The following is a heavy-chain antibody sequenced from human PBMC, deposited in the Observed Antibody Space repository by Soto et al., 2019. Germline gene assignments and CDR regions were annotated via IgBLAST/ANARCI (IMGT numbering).Heavy chain of an antibody. D-gene: IGHD2-2*01. CDR2: ISPYSGNT. CDR1: GYTFTSYA. J-gene: IGHJ4*02. CDR3: ARDTSQKIGYGLYDY. Sequence: QVQLVQSGAEVRKPGASVKVSCKASGYTFTSYAVSWVRQAPGQGLEWMGWISPYSGNTNYGQKVQGRVSLTTDTSTSTADLELRNLRSDDTAVYYCARDTSQKIGYGLYDYWGQGPQVTVSS. V-gene: IGHV1-18*01.